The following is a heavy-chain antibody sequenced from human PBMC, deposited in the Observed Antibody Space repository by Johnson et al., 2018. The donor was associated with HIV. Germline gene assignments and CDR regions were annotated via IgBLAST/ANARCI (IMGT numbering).Heavy chain of an antibody. CDR3: AKDRNWGRLFDGFDI. D-gene: IGHD7-27*01. V-gene: IGHV3-66*01. Sequence: EVQLVESGGGLVQPGGSLRLSCGASGFSVSRNHMNWVRQVPGKGLEWVSVIYSSGSTYYADSVKGRFTFSRDNSKNTVYLQMNSLRPEATAVYYCAKDRNWGRLFDGFDIWGRGTMVTVSS. CDR1: GFSVSRNH. CDR2: IYSSGST. J-gene: IGHJ3*02.